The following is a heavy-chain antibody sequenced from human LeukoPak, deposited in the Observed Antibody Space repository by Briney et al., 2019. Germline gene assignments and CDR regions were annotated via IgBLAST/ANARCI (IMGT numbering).Heavy chain of an antibody. J-gene: IGHJ6*03. Sequence: SETLSLTCTVSGYSISSGYYWGWIRQPPGKGLEWIGSIHYSGSTYYNPSLQSRVTISIDTSKNQFSLKLRFVTAADTAVYYCARVRCSGGSCPYYYYYYYMDVWGKGTTVTVSS. CDR3: ARVRCSGGSCPYYYYYYYMDV. CDR1: GYSISSGYY. CDR2: IHYSGST. D-gene: IGHD2-15*01. V-gene: IGHV4-38-2*02.